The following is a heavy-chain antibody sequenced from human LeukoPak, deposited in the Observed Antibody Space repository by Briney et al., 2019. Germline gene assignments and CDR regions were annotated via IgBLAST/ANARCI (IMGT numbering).Heavy chain of an antibody. D-gene: IGHD3-10*01. Sequence: GSSVKVSCKASGGTFSSYAISWVRQAPGQGLEWMGGIIPIFGTANYAQKFQGRVTITADESTSTAYMELSSLRSEDTAVYYCARSPYYYGSGSYYHFDYWGQGTLVTVSS. V-gene: IGHV1-69*01. CDR1: GGTFSSYA. CDR2: IIPIFGTA. CDR3: ARSPYYYGSGSYYHFDY. J-gene: IGHJ4*02.